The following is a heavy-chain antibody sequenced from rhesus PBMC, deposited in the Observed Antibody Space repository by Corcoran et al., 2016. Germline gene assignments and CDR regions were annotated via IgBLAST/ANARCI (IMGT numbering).Heavy chain of an antibody. V-gene: IGHV4-106*01. CDR3: ARVVTTVAVIFDY. D-gene: IGHD4-29*01. Sequence: QVQLQESGPGLVKPSETLSLTCAVSAGSISDDYSWSWIRQPPGKGLEWIGYIYGSGGDTNYNPSLKNRVTISIDTSKNQFSLKVNSMTAADTAVYYCARVVTTVAVIFDYWGQGVLVTVSS. CDR1: AGSISDDYS. CDR2: IYGSGGDT. J-gene: IGHJ4*01.